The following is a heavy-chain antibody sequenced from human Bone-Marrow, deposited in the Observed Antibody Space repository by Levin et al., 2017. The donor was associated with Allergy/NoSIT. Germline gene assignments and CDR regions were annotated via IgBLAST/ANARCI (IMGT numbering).Heavy chain of an antibody. CDR1: GFTFRSYT. CDR2: IDKSGDWP. V-gene: IGHV3-23*05. Sequence: GGSLRLSCATSGFTFRSYTMTWVRQVSGRGLEWVSSIDKSGDWPKYADSVKGRFTISRDNSKSTLYLQMNSLRAEDTALYYCARVHGVPDWGQGSLVTVSS. D-gene: IGHD2-8*01. CDR3: ARVHGVPD. J-gene: IGHJ4*02.